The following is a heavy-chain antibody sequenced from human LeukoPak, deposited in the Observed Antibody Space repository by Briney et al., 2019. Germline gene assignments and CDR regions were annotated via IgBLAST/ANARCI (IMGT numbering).Heavy chain of an antibody. D-gene: IGHD5-18*01. CDR1: GFTFSDYA. CDR2: ISSDGSNK. V-gene: IGHV3-30*04. Sequence: PGGSLRLSCAASGFTFSDYAMHWVRQAPGKGLEWVTAISSDGSNKYSADSVKGRFTISRDNSKNTLDLEMSSLRTEDTAVYFCAKGGFSFGYADHWGQGTLVTVSS. J-gene: IGHJ5*02. CDR3: AKGGFSFGYADH.